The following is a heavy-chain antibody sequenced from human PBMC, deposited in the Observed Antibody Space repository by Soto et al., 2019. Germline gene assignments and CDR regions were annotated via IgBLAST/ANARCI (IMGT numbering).Heavy chain of an antibody. D-gene: IGHD1-1*01. CDR3: ARATAGIGTVNLAFDI. CDR2: IIPILGIA. V-gene: IGHV1-69*02. J-gene: IGHJ3*02. CDR1: GGTFSSYT. Sequence: ASVKVSCKASGGTFSSYTISWVRQAPGQGLEWMGRIIPILGIANYAQKFQGRVTITADKSTSTAYMELSSLRSEDTAVYYCARATAGIGTVNLAFDIWGQGTMVTVSS.